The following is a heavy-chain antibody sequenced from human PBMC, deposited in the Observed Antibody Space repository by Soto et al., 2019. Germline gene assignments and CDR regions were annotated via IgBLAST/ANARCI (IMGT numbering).Heavy chain of an antibody. Sequence: RASVKVSCKASGYTFTGYYMHWVRQAPGQGLEWMGWINPNSGGTNYAQKFQGRVTMTRDTSISTAYMELSRLRSDDTAVYYCARVYCSSTSCSPTYDYWGQGTLVTVSS. V-gene: IGHV1-2*02. D-gene: IGHD2-2*01. CDR1: GYTFTGYY. CDR3: ARVYCSSTSCSPTYDY. CDR2: INPNSGGT. J-gene: IGHJ4*02.